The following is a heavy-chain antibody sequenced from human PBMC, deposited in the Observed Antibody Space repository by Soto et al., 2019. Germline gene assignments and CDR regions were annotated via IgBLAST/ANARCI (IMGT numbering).Heavy chain of an antibody. V-gene: IGHV4-39*01. CDR1: GGSISSRSYY. CDR3: ERHRLHCSSTTFYLGVDGMDV. J-gene: IGHJ6*02. CDR2: AYYSEST. Sequence: QLQLQESGPGLVKPSETLSLTCTVSGGSISSRSYYWGWIRQPPGKGLEWIGSAYYSESTYYNPSLKSRVTISVDTSKNHFTQRLSSVTAADTAVYYCERHRLHCSSTTFYLGVDGMDVWGQGTTVTVSS. D-gene: IGHD2-2*01.